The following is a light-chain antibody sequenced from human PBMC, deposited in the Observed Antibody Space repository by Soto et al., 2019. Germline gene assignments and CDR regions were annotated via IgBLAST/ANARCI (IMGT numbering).Light chain of an antibody. CDR3: HQSDSTPQT. J-gene: IGKJ1*01. CDR1: QSIGTY. Sequence: DIQLTQSPSSLSASLGDRVTISCRASQSIGTYLNWFLQKPGKAPKLLIYVATGLQSGVPSRFSGSGSGTDFALTISSLQPEDVGIYYCHQSDSTPQTFGQGTRV. V-gene: IGKV1-39*01. CDR2: VAT.